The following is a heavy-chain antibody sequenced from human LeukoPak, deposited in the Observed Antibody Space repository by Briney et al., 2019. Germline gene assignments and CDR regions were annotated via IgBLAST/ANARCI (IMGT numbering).Heavy chain of an antibody. V-gene: IGHV4-38-2*01. J-gene: IGHJ4*02. CDR2: IHHSGST. Sequence: SETLSLTCAVSGYSISSGYYWGWIRQPPGKGLEWIGSIHHSGSTYYNPSLKSRVTISVDTSKNQFSLKLSSVTAADTAVYYCARSMGITGSWYYFDYWGQGTLVTVSS. CDR3: ARSMGITGSWYYFDY. D-gene: IGHD2-8*02. CDR1: GYSISSGYY.